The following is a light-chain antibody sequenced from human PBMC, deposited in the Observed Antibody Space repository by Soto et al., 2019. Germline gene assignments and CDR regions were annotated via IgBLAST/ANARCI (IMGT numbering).Light chain of an antibody. CDR1: SSNIGAGYD. CDR3: QSYDSSLSVV. Sequence: QALVTQPPSVSGAPGQRVTISCTGSSSNIGAGYDVHWYQQLPGTAPQLLIYGNSKRPSGVPDRFSGSKSGTSASLASTGLQAEDEADDYCQSYDSSLSVVFGGGTKLTVL. J-gene: IGLJ2*01. V-gene: IGLV1-40*01. CDR2: GNS.